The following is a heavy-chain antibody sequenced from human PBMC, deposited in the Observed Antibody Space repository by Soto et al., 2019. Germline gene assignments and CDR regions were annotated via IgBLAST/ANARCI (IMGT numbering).Heavy chain of an antibody. CDR1: GGTFSSYA. Sequence: SVKVSCKASGGTFSSYAISWVRQAPGQGLEWMGGIIPIFGTANYAQKFQGRVTITADESTSTAYMELSSLRSEDTAVYYCASSADYYGSGSYYNGMDVWGQGTTVTFYS. CDR3: ASSADYYGSGSYYNGMDV. D-gene: IGHD3-10*01. CDR2: IIPIFGTA. J-gene: IGHJ6*02. V-gene: IGHV1-69*13.